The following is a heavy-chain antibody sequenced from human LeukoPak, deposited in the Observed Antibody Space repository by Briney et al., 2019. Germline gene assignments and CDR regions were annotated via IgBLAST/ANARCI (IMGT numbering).Heavy chain of an antibody. CDR2: ISYDGSDK. CDR3: ARDRWGYGDEKYFDY. D-gene: IGHD4-17*01. CDR1: GFTFSTYA. J-gene: IGHJ4*02. V-gene: IGHV3-30-3*01. Sequence: PGGSLRLSCAASGFTFSTYAMHWVRQAPGKGLEWVALISYDGSDKYYADSVKGRITISRDNSKNTLYLQMNSLRAEDTAVYYCARDRWGYGDEKYFDYWGQGTLLTVSS.